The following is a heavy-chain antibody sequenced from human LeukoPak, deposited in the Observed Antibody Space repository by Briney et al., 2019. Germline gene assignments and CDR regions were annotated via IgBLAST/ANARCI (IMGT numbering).Heavy chain of an antibody. CDR2: IRSKANSYAT. D-gene: IGHD2-15*01. V-gene: IGHV3-73*01. CDR1: GFTFSGSA. J-gene: IGHJ3*02. Sequence: PGGSLRLSCAASGFTFSGSAMHWVRQASGKGLEWVGRIRSKANSYATAYAASVKGRFTISRDDSKNTAYLQMNSLKTEDTAVYYCTAGYCSGGSCYGDIWGQGAMVTVSS. CDR3: TAGYCSGGSCYGDI.